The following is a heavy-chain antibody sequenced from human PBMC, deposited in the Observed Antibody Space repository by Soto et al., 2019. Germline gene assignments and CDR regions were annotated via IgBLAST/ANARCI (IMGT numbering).Heavy chain of an antibody. CDR2: ILPIFGRT. CDR3: ATGGRGYSYAPRFSFEY. J-gene: IGHJ4*02. D-gene: IGHD5-18*01. V-gene: IGHV1-69*01. CDR1: GAIFSSNA. Sequence: QVQLVQSGAEVKKPGSSVKVTCKASGAIFSSNAISWVRQAPGQGLEWMGGILPIFGRTNYAQKFQGRVTITADESTRTAYMELSSLKSEDTAVYYCATGGRGYSYAPRFSFEYWGQGTLVTVSS.